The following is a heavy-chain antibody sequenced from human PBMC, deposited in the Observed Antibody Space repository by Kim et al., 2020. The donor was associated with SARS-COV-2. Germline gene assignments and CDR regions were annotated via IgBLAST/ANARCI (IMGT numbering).Heavy chain of an antibody. CDR3: AKDRGVATMYYYYYYGMDV. CDR1: GFTFSSYG. CDR2: IWYDGSNK. D-gene: IGHD5-12*01. V-gene: IGHV3-33*06. J-gene: IGHJ6*02. Sequence: GGSLRLSCAASGFTFSSYGMHWVRQAPGKGLEWVAVIWYDGSNKYYADSVKGRFTISRDNSKNTLYLQMNSLRAEDTAVYYCAKDRGVATMYYYYYYGMDVWGQGTTVTVSS.